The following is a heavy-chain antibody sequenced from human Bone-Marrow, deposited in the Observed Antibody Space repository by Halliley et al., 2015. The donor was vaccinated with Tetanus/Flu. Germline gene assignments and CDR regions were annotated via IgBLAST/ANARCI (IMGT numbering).Heavy chain of an antibody. J-gene: IGHJ3*01. V-gene: IGHV3-49*04. CDR3: ARRVRNDAFDL. Sequence: SLRLSCTASGFNFGDYAMTWVRQAPGKGLEWVGFIRSKAYGGTTEYAASVKGRFTISRDDSKSTAYLQVNSLKIEGTAVYSCARRVRNDAFDLWGQGTMVTVSS. D-gene: IGHD1-1*01. CDR1: GFNFGDYA. CDR2: IRSKAYGGTT.